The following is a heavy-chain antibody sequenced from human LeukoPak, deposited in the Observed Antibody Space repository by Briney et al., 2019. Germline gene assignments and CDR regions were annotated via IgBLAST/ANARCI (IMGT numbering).Heavy chain of an antibody. CDR2: TRNKANSYTT. CDR1: GFTFSDHY. D-gene: IGHD4-17*01. CDR3: ASLIYGDYSY. Sequence: PGGSLRLSCAASGFTFSDHYMDWVRQAPGKGLGWVGRTRNKANSYTTEYAASVKGRFTISRDDSKNSLYLQTNSLKTEDTAVYYCASLIYGDYSYWGQGTLVTVSS. J-gene: IGHJ4*02. V-gene: IGHV3-72*01.